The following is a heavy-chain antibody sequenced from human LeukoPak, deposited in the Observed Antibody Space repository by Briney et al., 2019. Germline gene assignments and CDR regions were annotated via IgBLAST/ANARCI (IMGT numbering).Heavy chain of an antibody. J-gene: IGHJ4*02. Sequence: SETLSLTCAVYGGSFSGYYWSWIRQPPGKGLEWIGEINHSGSTNYNPSLKSRVTISVDTSKNQFSLKLSSVTAADTAVYYCARGRGQWLVNWGQGTLVTVSS. CDR1: GGSFSGYY. CDR3: ARGRGQWLVN. V-gene: IGHV4-34*01. D-gene: IGHD6-19*01. CDR2: INHSGST.